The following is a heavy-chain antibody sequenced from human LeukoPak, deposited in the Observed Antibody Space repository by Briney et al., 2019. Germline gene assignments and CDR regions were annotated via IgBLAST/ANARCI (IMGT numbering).Heavy chain of an antibody. D-gene: IGHD3-22*01. CDR2: ISSSGGTI. Sequence: PGGSMRLCWAAAGFTSSSYEMNWVRKAPGKGLEWGSYISSSGGTIYYAYSVKRRFTISRDNAKNSLYLQRNSLRAEDTAVYYCARDLYYYDSSGSNGYWGQGTLVTVSS. J-gene: IGHJ4*02. CDR3: ARDLYYYDSSGSNGY. CDR1: GFTSSSYE. V-gene: IGHV3-48*03.